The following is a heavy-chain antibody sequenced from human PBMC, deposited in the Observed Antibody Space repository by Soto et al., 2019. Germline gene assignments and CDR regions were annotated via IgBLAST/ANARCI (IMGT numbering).Heavy chain of an antibody. V-gene: IGHV1-24*01. CDR1: GHTVTGLS. D-gene: IGHD2-21*02. J-gene: IGHJ5*02. Sequence: ASVKVSFKASGHTVTGLSMHWVRQAPGQGLEWMGGFDPEYGETIYAQRFQGRVTMTEDTSTDTVSMELSSLRSEDTAVYYCARVKSGGNSSWFDPWGQGTLVTVSS. CDR3: ARVKSGGNSSWFDP. CDR2: FDPEYGET.